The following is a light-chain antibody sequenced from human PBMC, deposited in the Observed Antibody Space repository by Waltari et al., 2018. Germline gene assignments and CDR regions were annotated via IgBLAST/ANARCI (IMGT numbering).Light chain of an antibody. CDR1: QSISSW. CDR3: QQYNSYSPYT. CDR2: KAS. V-gene: IGKV1-5*03. J-gene: IGKJ2*01. Sequence: DIQMTQSPSTLSASVGDRVTITGRASQSISSWLAWYQQKQGKAPKTLIYKASSLESGVPSRFSGSGSGTEFTLTISSLQPDAFATYYCQQYNSYSPYTFGQGTKLEIK.